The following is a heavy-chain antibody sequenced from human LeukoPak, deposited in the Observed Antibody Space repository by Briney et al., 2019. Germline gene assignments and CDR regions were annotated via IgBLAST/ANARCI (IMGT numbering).Heavy chain of an antibody. CDR1: GFTFTTYS. CDR2: ITSSSTSM. V-gene: IGHV3-21*01. J-gene: IGHJ3*02. D-gene: IGHD1-7*01. Sequence: PGGSLRLSCAASGFTFTTYSMNWVRQAPGKGLEWVSSITSSSTSMYYADSVKGRFTISRDNAKNSLYLQMNSLRAEDTAVYYCARDSGNYLDAFDIWGQGTMVTVSS. CDR3: ARDSGNYLDAFDI.